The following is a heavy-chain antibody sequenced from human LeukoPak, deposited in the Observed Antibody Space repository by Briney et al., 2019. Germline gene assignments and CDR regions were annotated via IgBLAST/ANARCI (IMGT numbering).Heavy chain of an antibody. Sequence: GGSLRLSCAASGFTFSDYYMSWIRQAPGKRLEWILYISSSGTTTYYADSVKGRFTISRDNAENSLYLQMNSLRAEDTAVYYCARDQGHYDYYMDVWGQGTTVTVSS. CDR1: GFTFSDYY. J-gene: IGHJ6*03. V-gene: IGHV3-11*01. CDR2: ISSSGTTT. CDR3: ARDQGHYDYYMDV.